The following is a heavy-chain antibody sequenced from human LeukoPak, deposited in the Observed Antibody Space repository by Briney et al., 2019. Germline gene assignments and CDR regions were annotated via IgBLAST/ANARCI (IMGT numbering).Heavy chain of an antibody. CDR1: GYSFTSYW. V-gene: IGHV5-10-1*01. CDR3: AREPMVRGVNIDY. Sequence: HGESLNISCKGSGYSFTSYWISWVRQMPGKGLEWMGRIDPSDSYSNYSPSFQGHVTISADKATNTASLRWSSLKASDSAMYYCAREPMVRGVNIDYWGQGTLVTVSS. J-gene: IGHJ4*02. D-gene: IGHD3-10*01. CDR2: IDPSDSYS.